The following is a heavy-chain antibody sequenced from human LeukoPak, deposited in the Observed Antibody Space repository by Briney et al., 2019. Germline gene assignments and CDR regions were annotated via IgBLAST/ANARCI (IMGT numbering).Heavy chain of an antibody. D-gene: IGHD1-14*01. J-gene: IGHJ6*03. V-gene: IGHV3-66*02. CDR2: IYSDDRA. CDR1: GFTVSRNV. Sequence: PGGSLRLSCVASGFTVSRNVMSWVRQAPGKGLEWVSLIYSDDRAFYADSVKGRFTISRNNSKNTLFLQMSSLKPEDTAIYYCARDLAGFQESRYYYYMDVWGKGTTVTVSS. CDR3: ARDLAGFQESRYYYYMDV.